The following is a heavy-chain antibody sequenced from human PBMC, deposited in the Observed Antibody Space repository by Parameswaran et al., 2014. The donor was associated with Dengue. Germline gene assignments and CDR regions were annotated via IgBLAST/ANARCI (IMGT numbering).Heavy chain of an antibody. J-gene: IGHJ4*02. CDR2: IFWNDEK. D-gene: IGHD5-12*01. V-gene: IGHV2-26*01. CDR3: ARMLSGYDQYYFDY. Sequence: VRQAPGKALEWLAHIFWNDEKSYSTSPKSRLTISKDTSKSQVVLTMTNMDPVDTATYYCARMLSGYDQYYFDYWGQGTLVTVSS.